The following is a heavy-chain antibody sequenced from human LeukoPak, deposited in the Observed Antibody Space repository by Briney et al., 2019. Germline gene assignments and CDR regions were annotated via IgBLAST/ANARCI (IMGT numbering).Heavy chain of an antibody. CDR1: GYTFSNYG. J-gene: IGHJ4*02. CDR2: TSYDGSTK. V-gene: IGHV3-30*18. Sequence: GGSLSLSCAVSGYTFSNYGMHWVRQAPGKGLEWVALTSYDGSTKYYADSVKGRFIISKDNSRNTLYLQMNSLKVEDTAVYYCAKPSGEYFDHWGQGTLVTVSS. CDR3: AKPSGEYFDH.